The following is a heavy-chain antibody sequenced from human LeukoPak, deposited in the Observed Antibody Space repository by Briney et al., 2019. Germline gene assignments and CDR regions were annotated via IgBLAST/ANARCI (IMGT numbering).Heavy chain of an antibody. V-gene: IGHV4-61*02. J-gene: IGHJ5*02. CDR1: GGSISSGSYY. Sequence: SQTLSLTCTVSGGSISSGSYYWSWIRQPAGKGLEWIGRIYTSGSTNYNPSLKSRVTISVDTSKNQFSLKLSSVTAADTAVYYCARGGVYCSGGSCYTGEENWFDPWGQGTLVTVSS. CDR3: ARGGVYCSGGSCYTGEENWFDP. CDR2: IYTSGST. D-gene: IGHD2-15*01.